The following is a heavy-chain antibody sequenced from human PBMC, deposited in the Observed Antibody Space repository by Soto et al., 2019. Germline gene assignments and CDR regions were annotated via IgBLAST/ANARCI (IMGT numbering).Heavy chain of an antibody. CDR2: IYSGGST. V-gene: IGHV3-66*01. CDR3: AREQPRKDYYYGMDV. J-gene: IGHJ6*02. Sequence: GGSLRLSCAASGFTVSSNYMSWVRQAPGKGLEWVSVIYSGGSTYYADSVKGRFTISRDNSKNTLYLQMNSLRAEDTAVYYCAREQPRKDYYYGMDVWGQGTTVTV. CDR1: GFTVSSNY. D-gene: IGHD6-13*01.